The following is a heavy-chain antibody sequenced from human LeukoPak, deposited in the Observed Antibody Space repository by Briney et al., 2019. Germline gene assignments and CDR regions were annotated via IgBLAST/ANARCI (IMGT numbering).Heavy chain of an antibody. J-gene: IGHJ4*02. CDR3: ARVGYRSGWYVDY. CDR2: IKSKTDGGTT. V-gene: IGHV3-15*01. CDR1: GFTFSNAW. D-gene: IGHD6-19*01. Sequence: GGSLRLSCAASGFTFSNAWMSWVRQAPGKGLEWVGRIKSKTDGGTTDYAAPVKGRFTISRDDSKNTLYLQMNSLKTEDTAVYYCARVGYRSGWYVDYWGQGTLVTVSS.